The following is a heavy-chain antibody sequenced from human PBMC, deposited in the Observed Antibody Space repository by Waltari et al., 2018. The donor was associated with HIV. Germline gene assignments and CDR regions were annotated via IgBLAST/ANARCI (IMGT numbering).Heavy chain of an antibody. J-gene: IGHJ4*02. Sequence: QVQSVVSGGGLVQPGGSLRLSCADSVSAFSDLSLSWFRQAPGKGLEWISYISSSGTTIYYRDSVKGRFTISRDNAKNSLSLQMNSLRAEDTAVYYCASPGPYCGGDCYLDWGPGTLVTVSS. CDR1: VSAFSDLS. V-gene: IGHV3-11*01. CDR3: ASPGPYCGGDCYLD. CDR2: ISSSGTTI. D-gene: IGHD2-21*02.